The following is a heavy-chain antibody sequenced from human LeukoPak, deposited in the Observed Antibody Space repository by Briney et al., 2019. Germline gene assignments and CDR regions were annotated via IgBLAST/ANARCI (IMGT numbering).Heavy chain of an antibody. CDR3: ARGDYYDSSGYFDY. Sequence: PSDPLSLTCAVYCGSFSGYYWSWIRQPPGKGLEWIGEINHSGSTNYNPSLKSRVTISVDTSKNQFSLKLTSVTAADTAVYYCARGDYYDSSGYFDYWGQGTLVTVSS. CDR1: CGSFSGYY. CDR2: INHSGST. V-gene: IGHV4-34*01. J-gene: IGHJ4*02. D-gene: IGHD3-22*01.